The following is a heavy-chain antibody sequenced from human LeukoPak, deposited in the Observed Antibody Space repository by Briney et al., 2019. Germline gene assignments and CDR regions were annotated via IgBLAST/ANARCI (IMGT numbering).Heavy chain of an antibody. Sequence: GGSLRLSCVASGFTFSTYGMSWVRQAPGKGLEWVSVIYSGGSTYYADSVKGRFTISRDNSKNTLYLQMNSLRAEDTAVYYCARKGESGYGMDVWGQGTTVTVSS. CDR1: GFTFSTYG. D-gene: IGHD3-3*01. CDR3: ARKGESGYGMDV. V-gene: IGHV3-66*01. CDR2: IYSGGST. J-gene: IGHJ6*02.